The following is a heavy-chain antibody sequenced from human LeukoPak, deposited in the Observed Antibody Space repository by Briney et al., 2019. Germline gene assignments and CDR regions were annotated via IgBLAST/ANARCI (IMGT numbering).Heavy chain of an antibody. D-gene: IGHD2-2*01. CDR3: AKSQRPDQQVVQRIDY. V-gene: IGHV3-23*01. Sequence: GGSLRLSCTASRFTFSTYAMSWVRQAPGKGLEWVSSISGSGDTTYYTGSVKGRFTISRDNSKNALYLQMSSLRAEDTAVYYCAKSQRPDQQVVQRIDYWGQGTLVTVSS. J-gene: IGHJ4*02. CDR2: ISGSGDTT. CDR1: RFTFSTYA.